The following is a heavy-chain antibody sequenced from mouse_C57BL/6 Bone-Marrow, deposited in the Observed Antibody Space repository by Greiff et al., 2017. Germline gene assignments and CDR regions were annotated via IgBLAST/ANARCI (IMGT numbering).Heavy chain of an antibody. D-gene: IGHD1-1*02. J-gene: IGHJ3*01. CDR3: ARGDYPIFAY. CDR2: IYPRSGNT. CDR1: GYTFTSYG. V-gene: IGHV1-81*01. Sequence: QVQLQQSGAELARPGASVKLSCKASGYTFTSYGISWVKQSTGQGLEWIGEIYPRSGNTYYNEKFKGKATLTADKSSSTAYMELRSLTSEDSAGYFCARGDYPIFAYWGQGTLVTVSA.